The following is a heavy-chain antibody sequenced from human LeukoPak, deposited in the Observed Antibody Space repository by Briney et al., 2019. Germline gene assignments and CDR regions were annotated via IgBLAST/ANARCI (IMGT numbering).Heavy chain of an antibody. D-gene: IGHD3-9*01. V-gene: IGHV3-53*05. CDR3: ARGSMPGTGLPFDY. CDR2: IYTGGRT. CDR1: AFSVTNSY. J-gene: IGHJ4*02. Sequence: PGGSLRLSCAASAFSVTNSYMTWVRQAPGKGLEWVSIIYTGGRTFHADSVKGRFTMSRDQSKNTVGLQMNSLRSEDTALYYCARGSMPGTGLPFDYWGQGTQVSVSS.